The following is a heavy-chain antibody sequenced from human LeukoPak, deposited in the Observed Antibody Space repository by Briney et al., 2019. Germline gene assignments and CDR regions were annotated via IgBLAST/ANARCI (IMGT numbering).Heavy chain of an antibody. Sequence: ASVTVSCTASGYTFTGYYMHWVRQAPGQGREGRGWINPNSGGTNYAQKFQGRVTMTRDTSISTAYMELSRLRSDDTAVYYCARAGILYYGSGSYYNGWGQGTLVTVSS. CDR1: GYTFTGYY. CDR3: ARAGILYYGSGSYYNG. V-gene: IGHV1-2*02. D-gene: IGHD3-10*01. CDR2: INPNSGGT. J-gene: IGHJ4*02.